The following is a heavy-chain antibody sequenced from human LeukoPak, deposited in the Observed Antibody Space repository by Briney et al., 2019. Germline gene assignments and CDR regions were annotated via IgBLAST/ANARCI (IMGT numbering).Heavy chain of an antibody. V-gene: IGHV3-64*02. J-gene: IGHJ6*02. Sequence: GGSLRLSCTASGFSFSSNAMYWVRQAPGKGLEYVSAISSSGGSTYYADSVKGRFTISRDNSKNMLYLQMGSLRAEDMAVYFCARGGGLDVWGQGATVTVSS. D-gene: IGHD3-16*01. CDR2: ISSSGGST. CDR3: ARGGGLDV. CDR1: GFSFSSNA.